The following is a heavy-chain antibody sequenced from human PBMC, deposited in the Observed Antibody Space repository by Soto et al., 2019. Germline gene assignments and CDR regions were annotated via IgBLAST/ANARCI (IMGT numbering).Heavy chain of an antibody. D-gene: IGHD3-22*01. CDR3: ARLPSSLGGYYYDSSGYSVDY. Sequence: PGESLKISCKGSGYSFTSYWISWVRQMPGKGLEWMGRIDPSDSYTNYSPSFQGHATISADKSISTAYLQWSSLKASDTAMYYCARLPSSLGGYYYDSSGYSVDYWGQGTLVTVSS. CDR2: IDPSDSYT. V-gene: IGHV5-10-1*01. J-gene: IGHJ4*02. CDR1: GYSFTSYW.